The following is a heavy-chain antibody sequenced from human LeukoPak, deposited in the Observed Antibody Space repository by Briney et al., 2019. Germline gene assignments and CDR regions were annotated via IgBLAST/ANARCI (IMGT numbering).Heavy chain of an antibody. CDR3: ATTDYGDYGYYYYYGMDV. CDR1: GFTFSSYS. D-gene: IGHD4-17*01. Sequence: GGSLRLSCAASGFTFSSYSMNWVRQAPGKGLEWVSYISSSSSTIYYADSVKGRFTISRDNAKNSLYLQMNSLRAEDTAVYYCATTDYGDYGYYYYYGMDVWGQGTTVTVSS. V-gene: IGHV3-48*04. CDR2: ISSSSSTI. J-gene: IGHJ6*02.